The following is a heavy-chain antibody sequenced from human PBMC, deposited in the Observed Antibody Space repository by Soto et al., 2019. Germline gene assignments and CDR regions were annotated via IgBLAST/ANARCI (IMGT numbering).Heavy chain of an antibody. J-gene: IGHJ4*02. V-gene: IGHV4-39*01. CDR3: ARQRTSVVTQACLDD. D-gene: IGHD2-21*02. Sequence: SETLSLTCTVSGGSINSRSYYWGWIRQSPGKGLEWIGSIYYSGSTYYNPSLKSRVAMSVDTSKNQFSLKLRSVSAADTAVYYCARQRTSVVTQACLDDWGQGSLVTVSS. CDR1: GGSINSRSYY. CDR2: IYYSGST.